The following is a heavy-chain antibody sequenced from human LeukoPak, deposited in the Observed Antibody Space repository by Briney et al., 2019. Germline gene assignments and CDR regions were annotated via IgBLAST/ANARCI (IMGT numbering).Heavy chain of an antibody. Sequence: PSETLSLTCTVSGGSISSYYWSWIRQPPGKGLEWIGYIYYSGSTNYNPFLKSRVTISVDTSKNQFSLKLSSVTAADTAVYYCARSVNYYGSGSYYDTTGPWGQGTLVIVSS. V-gene: IGHV4-59*01. CDR2: IYYSGST. CDR1: GGSISSYY. D-gene: IGHD3-10*01. CDR3: ARSVNYYGSGSYYDTTGP. J-gene: IGHJ5*02.